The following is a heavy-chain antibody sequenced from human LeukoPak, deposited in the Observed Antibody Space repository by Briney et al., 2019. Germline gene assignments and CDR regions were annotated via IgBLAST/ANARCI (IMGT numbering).Heavy chain of an antibody. CDR3: AKGDVLPSYPTFDY. V-gene: IGHV3-23*01. J-gene: IGHJ4*02. CDR2: ISASGGTT. D-gene: IGHD3-9*01. CDR1: GFTFSSYA. Sequence: GGSLRLCCAASGFTFSSYAFSWVRQAPGQGLDWVSVISASGGTTYYADSVKGRFTISSDTSKDTVYLQMHSLRAEDTAVYYCAKGDVLPSYPTFDYWGQGTLVTVSS.